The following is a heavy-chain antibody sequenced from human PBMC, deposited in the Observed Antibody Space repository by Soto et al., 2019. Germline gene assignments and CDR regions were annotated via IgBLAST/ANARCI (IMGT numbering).Heavy chain of an antibody. CDR2: ISGTGGGT. J-gene: IGHJ4*01. CDR3: AKTAAARPYHYFD. CDR1: GFSYSSYA. D-gene: IGHD6-6*01. Sequence: GVSLRLSGAATGFSYSSYAMSWVRQAPGKGREWLSVISGTGGGTYYADPGMLRFPISRDKSSSTLYLQNSSLRAEDTAVFDCAKTAAARPYHYFD. V-gene: IGHV3-23*01.